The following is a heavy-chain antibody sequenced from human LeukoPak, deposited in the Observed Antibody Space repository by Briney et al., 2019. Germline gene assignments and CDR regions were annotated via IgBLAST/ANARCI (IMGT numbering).Heavy chain of an antibody. Sequence: GGSLRLSCAASGFIFTNYGIHWVRQAPGKGLEWVAVVWYDGSLKYYADSVRGRFTISRDNPKNTLFLQMNSLRAEDTAVYFCAKRGVVIRVILVGFHKEAYYFDSWGQGALVTVSS. V-gene: IGHV3-33*06. CDR1: GFIFTNYG. CDR3: AKRGVVIRVILVGFHKEAYYFDS. CDR2: VWYDGSLK. D-gene: IGHD3-22*01. J-gene: IGHJ4*02.